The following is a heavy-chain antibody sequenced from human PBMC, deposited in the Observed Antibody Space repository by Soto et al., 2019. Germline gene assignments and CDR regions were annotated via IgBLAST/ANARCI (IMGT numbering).Heavy chain of an antibody. CDR1: GGSISSSSYY. CDR2: IYYSGST. J-gene: IGHJ4*02. D-gene: IGHD3-3*01. Sequence: SETLSLTCTVSGGSISSSSYYWGWIRQPPGKGLEWIGSIYYSGSTYYNPSLKSRVTISVDTSKNQFSLKLSSVTAADTAVYYCARQENVGVVRDFDYWGQGTLVTVSS. V-gene: IGHV4-39*01. CDR3: ARQENVGVVRDFDY.